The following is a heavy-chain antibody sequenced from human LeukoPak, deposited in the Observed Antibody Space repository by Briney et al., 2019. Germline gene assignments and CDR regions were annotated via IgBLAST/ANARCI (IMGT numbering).Heavy chain of an antibody. J-gene: IGHJ4*02. D-gene: IGHD7-27*01. CDR1: GGSISSYY. CDR2: IYNSGST. CDR3: ARDLFKWGFAGY. V-gene: IGHV4-59*01. Sequence: PSETLSLTCTVSGGSISSYYWSWIRQPPGKGLEWIGYIYNSGSTNYNPSLKSRVTISVDTSKNQFSLKLTSVTAADTAVYYCARDLFKWGFAGYWGQGTLVTVSS.